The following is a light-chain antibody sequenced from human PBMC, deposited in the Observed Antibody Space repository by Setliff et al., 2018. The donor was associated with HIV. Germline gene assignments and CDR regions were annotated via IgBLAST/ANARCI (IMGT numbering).Light chain of an antibody. CDR2: GNS. CDR3: QSYDSSLSGFYV. J-gene: IGLJ1*01. V-gene: IGLV1-40*01. CDR1: SSNIGADFD. Sequence: QSVLTQPPSVSGAPGQRVTISCTGSSSNIGADFDVHWHQQLPGTAPKLLIYGNSNRPSGVPDRFSASKSGTSSSLAITGLQADDEADYYCQSYDSSLSGFYVFGTGTKVTVL.